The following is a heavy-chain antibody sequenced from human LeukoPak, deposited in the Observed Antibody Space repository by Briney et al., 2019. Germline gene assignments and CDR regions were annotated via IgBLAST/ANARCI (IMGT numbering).Heavy chain of an antibody. D-gene: IGHD2-21*02. Sequence: GGSLRLSCAASGFTFSSYGMHWVRQAPGKGLEWVAVISYDGSNKYYADSVKGRFTISRDNSKNTLYLQMNSLRAEDTAVYYCAKGEFGVVTTNFDYWGQGTLVTVSS. CDR2: ISYDGSNK. CDR1: GFTFSSYG. J-gene: IGHJ4*02. CDR3: AKGEFGVVTTNFDY. V-gene: IGHV3-30*18.